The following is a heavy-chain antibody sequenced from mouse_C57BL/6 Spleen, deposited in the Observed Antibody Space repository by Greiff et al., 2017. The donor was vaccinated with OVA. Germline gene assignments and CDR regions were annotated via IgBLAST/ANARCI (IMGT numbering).Heavy chain of an antibody. CDR2: IHPNSGST. J-gene: IGHJ2*01. V-gene: IGHV1-64*01. CDR3: ARSGTTVVATNY. D-gene: IGHD1-1*01. Sequence: VQLQQPGAELVKPGASVKLSCKASGYTFTSYWMHWVKQRPGQGLEWIGMIHPNSGSTNYNEKFKSKATLTVDKSSSTAYMQLSSLTSEDSAVYCCARSGTTVVATNYWGQGTTLTVSS. CDR1: GYTFTSYW.